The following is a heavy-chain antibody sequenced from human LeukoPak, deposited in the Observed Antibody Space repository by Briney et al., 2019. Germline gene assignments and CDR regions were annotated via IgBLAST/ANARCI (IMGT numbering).Heavy chain of an antibody. CDR3: ARNPNYYDSSGYYSY. V-gene: IGHV3-21*01. D-gene: IGHD3-22*01. Sequence: GGSLRLSCAASGFTFTSYTMNWVRQAPGKGLEWVSPISSSNNYIYYADSMKGRFTISRDNAKNSLYLQMNSLRAEDTAVYYCARNPNYYDSSGYYSYWGQGTLVTVSS. CDR1: GFTFTSYT. J-gene: IGHJ4*02. CDR2: ISSSNNYI.